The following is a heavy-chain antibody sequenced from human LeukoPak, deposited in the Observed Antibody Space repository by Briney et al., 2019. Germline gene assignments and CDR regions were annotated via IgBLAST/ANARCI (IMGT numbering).Heavy chain of an antibody. V-gene: IGHV3-74*01. Sequence: GGSLRLSCAASGFSFSDYSMNWVRQAPGKGLVWVSRINSDGSSTSYADSVKGRFTISRDNAKNTLYLQMNSLRAEDTAVYYCVYSGSYFGVYWGQGTLVTVSS. D-gene: IGHD1-26*01. J-gene: IGHJ4*02. CDR2: INSDGSST. CDR1: GFSFSDYS. CDR3: VYSGSYFGVY.